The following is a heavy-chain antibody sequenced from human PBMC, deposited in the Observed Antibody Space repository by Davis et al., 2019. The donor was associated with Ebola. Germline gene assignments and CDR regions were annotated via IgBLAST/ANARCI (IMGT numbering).Heavy chain of an antibody. CDR3: ARAAFDI. V-gene: IGHV1-8*03. Sequence: ASVKVSCKASGGTFSSYAISWVRQAPGQGLEWMGWMNPNSGNTGYAQKFQGRVTITRNTSISTAYMELSSLRSEDTAVYYCARAAFDIWGQGTMVTVSS. J-gene: IGHJ3*02. CDR1: GGTFSSYA. CDR2: MNPNSGNT.